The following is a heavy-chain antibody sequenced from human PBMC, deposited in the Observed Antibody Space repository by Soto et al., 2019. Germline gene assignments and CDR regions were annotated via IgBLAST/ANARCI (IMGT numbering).Heavy chain of an antibody. CDR2: ISSSSSYI. V-gene: IGHV3-21*01. CDR1: GFTFSSYS. D-gene: IGHD3-22*01. CDR3: ARDQGSSGYPTGSFDY. Sequence: GGSLRLSCAASGFTFSSYSMNWVRQAPGKGLEWVSSISSSSSYIYYADSVKGRFTISRDNAKNSPYLQMNSLRAEDTAVYYCARDQGSSGYPTGSFDYWGQGTLVTVSS. J-gene: IGHJ4*02.